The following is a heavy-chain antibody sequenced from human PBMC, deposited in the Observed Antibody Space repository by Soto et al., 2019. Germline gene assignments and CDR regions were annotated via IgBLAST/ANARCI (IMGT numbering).Heavy chain of an antibody. CDR3: ARYGSGSTVWFET. CDR1: GCSISSYY. J-gene: IGHJ5*02. CDR2: IYYSGST. Sequence: QVQLQESGPGLVKPSETLSLTCTVSGCSISSYYWSWIRQPPGKGLEWLGYIYYSGSTNYNPSIKIRVTIAVDTTKNQFSLKLSSVTAGDTDVYFCARYGSGSTVWFETRGQGTLVTVSS. V-gene: IGHV4-59*01. D-gene: IGHD3-10*01.